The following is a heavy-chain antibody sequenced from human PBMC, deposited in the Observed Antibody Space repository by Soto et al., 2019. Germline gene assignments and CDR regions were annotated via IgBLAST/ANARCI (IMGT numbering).Heavy chain of an antibody. Sequence: QVQLVESGGGVVQPGRSLRLSCAASGFTFSSYAMHWVRQAPGKGLEWVAVISYDGSNKYYADSVKGRFTISRDNSKNTLYLQMNSLRAEDTAVHYCARDRQLRVLRFLEWLLSTWYFDLWGRGTLVTVSS. D-gene: IGHD3-3*01. CDR3: ARDRQLRVLRFLEWLLSTWYFDL. CDR2: ISYDGSNK. CDR1: GFTFSSYA. J-gene: IGHJ2*01. V-gene: IGHV3-30-3*01.